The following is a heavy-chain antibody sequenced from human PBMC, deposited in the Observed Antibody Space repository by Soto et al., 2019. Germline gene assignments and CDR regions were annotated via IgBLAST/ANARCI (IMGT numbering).Heavy chain of an antibody. Sequence: GGSLRLSCAASGFTFSSYAMSWVRQAPGKGLEWVSAISGSGGSTYYADSVKGRFTISRDNSKNTLHLQMNSLRAEDTAVYYCAKCYPNSSGYYYYYYYGMDVWGQGTTVTVSS. D-gene: IGHD3-22*01. CDR3: AKCYPNSSGYYYYYYYGMDV. V-gene: IGHV3-23*01. CDR1: GFTFSSYA. J-gene: IGHJ6*02. CDR2: ISGSGGST.